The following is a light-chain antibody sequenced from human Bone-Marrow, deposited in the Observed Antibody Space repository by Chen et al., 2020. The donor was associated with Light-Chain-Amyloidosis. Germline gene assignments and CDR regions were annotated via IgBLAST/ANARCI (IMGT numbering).Light chain of an antibody. Sequence: DIVMTQSPDSLAVSLGERAIINCKSSQSIFYSPTNKNYLAWYQQKAGQPPKLLIPWTCTRQSGVPDRFRGRGYGTDFTLTISSLQAEDVAVYFCQQYFAPPLTFGGGTKVEIK. J-gene: IGKJ4*01. CDR1: QSIFYSPTNKNY. CDR3: QQYFAPPLT. V-gene: IGKV4-1*01. CDR2: WTC.